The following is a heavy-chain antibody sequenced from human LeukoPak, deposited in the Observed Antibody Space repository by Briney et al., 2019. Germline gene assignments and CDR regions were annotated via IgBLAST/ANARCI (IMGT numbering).Heavy chain of an antibody. CDR3: ARDLSISSTSCPSH. V-gene: IGHV1-24*01. D-gene: IGHD2-2*01. CDR2: FDPEDGET. Sequence: AASVKVSCKVSGYTLTELSMHWVRQAPGKGLEWMGGFDPEDGETIYAQKFQGRVTMTEDTSTDTAYMELSSLRSEDTAVYYCARDLSISSTSCPSHWGQGTLVTVSS. J-gene: IGHJ4*02. CDR1: GYTLTELS.